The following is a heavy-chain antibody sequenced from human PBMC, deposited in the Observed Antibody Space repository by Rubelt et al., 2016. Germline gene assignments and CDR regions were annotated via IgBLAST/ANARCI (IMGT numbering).Heavy chain of an antibody. V-gene: IGHV3-23*01. CDR3: AKDGVVVVTAIFAFDI. CDR2: ISGSGGST. J-gene: IGHJ3*02. D-gene: IGHD2-21*02. Sequence: GKGLEWVSAISGSGGSTYYADSVKGRFTISRDNSKNTLYLQMNSLRAEDTAVYYCAKDGVVVVTAIFAFDIWGQGTMVTVSS.